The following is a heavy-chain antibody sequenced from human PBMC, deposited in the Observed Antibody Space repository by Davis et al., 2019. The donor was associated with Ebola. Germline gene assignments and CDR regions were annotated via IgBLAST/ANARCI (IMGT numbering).Heavy chain of an antibody. CDR1: GGSISSYY. CDR2: IYYSGDT. J-gene: IGHJ3*02. V-gene: IGHV4-59*01. D-gene: IGHD1-14*01. CDR3: ARDGVGTTSSFDI. Sequence: MPSETLSLTCTVSGGSISSYYWSWIRQPPGKGLEWIGYIYYSGDTNDNPSLKSRATISVDTSKSQFSLELSSVTAADTAVYYCARDGVGTTSSFDIWGQGTMVTVSS.